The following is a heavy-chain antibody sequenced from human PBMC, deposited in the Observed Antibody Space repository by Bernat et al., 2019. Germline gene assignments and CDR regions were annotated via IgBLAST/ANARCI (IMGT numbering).Heavy chain of an antibody. CDR1: GGSFSGYY. D-gene: IGHD5-12*01. V-gene: IGHV4-34*01. CDR3: RGYEEYSGQTGDYRYFDY. Sequence: QVQLQQWGAGLLKPSETLSLTCAVYGGSFSGYYWSWIRQPPGKGLEWIGEINHSGSTNYNPSFKSRVTISVDTSKNQFSLKLSSVTAADTAVYYCRGYEEYSGQTGDYRYFDYWGQGTLVTVSS. J-gene: IGHJ4*02. CDR2: INHSGST.